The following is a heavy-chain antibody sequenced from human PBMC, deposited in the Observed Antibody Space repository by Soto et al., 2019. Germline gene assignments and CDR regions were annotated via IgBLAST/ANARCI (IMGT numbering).Heavy chain of an antibody. CDR2: IYHSGST. D-gene: IGHD6-19*01. V-gene: IGHV4-30-2*01. Sequence: SETLSLTCAVSCGSISSGGYSWSWIRQPPGKGLEWIGYIYHSGSTYYNPSLKSRVTISVDRSKNQFSLKLSSVTAADTAVYYCSRRSSGWYFDYWGQGTLVTVSS. CDR3: SRRSSGWYFDY. CDR1: CGSISSGGYS. J-gene: IGHJ4*02.